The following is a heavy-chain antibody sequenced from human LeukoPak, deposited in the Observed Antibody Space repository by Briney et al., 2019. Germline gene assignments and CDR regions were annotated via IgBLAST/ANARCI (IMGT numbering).Heavy chain of an antibody. Sequence: GGSLRLSCAASGFTFNNAWMSWVRQALGKGLEWVGRIKSKTDGGTTDYAAPVKGRFTISRDDSKNTLYLQMNSLKTEDTAVYYCARGGAIILAYWGQGTLVTVSS. CDR2: IKSKTDGGTT. D-gene: IGHD3-10*01. J-gene: IGHJ4*02. CDR3: ARGGAIILAY. V-gene: IGHV3-15*01. CDR1: GFTFNNAW.